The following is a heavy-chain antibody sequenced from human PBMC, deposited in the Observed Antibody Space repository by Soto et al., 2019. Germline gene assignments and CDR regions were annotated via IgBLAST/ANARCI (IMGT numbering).Heavy chain of an antibody. CDR3: ARLGITGTLFDY. D-gene: IGHD1-20*01. J-gene: IGHJ4*02. Sequence: GESLKISCKGSGYRFSTFWIGWVRQMPGKGLEWVAIIYPDQSRAMYSPAFQGQVTISVDKSISTAYLQWNSLKASDTAMYYCARLGITGTLFDYWGQGTLVTVSS. CDR2: IYPDQSRA. CDR1: GYRFSTFW. V-gene: IGHV5-51*01.